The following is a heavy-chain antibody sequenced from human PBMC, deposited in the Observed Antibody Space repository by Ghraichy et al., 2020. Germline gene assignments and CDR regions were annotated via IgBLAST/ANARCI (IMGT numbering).Heavy chain of an antibody. Sequence: GGSLRLSCAASGFIFSNYVMHWVRQAPGEGLVWVSRINPDVTTTTYADSVKGRFTISRDNPKNTLHLQMSSLRVDDTAVHYCARGRSHALDVWGQGTTVTVSS. CDR1: GFIFSNYV. CDR3: ARGRSHALDV. J-gene: IGHJ6*02. V-gene: IGHV3-74*01. CDR2: INPDVTTT.